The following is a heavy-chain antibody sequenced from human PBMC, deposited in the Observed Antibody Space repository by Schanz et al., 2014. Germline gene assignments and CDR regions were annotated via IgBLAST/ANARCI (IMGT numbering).Heavy chain of an antibody. CDR2: VSRSTPDI. Sequence: EVKLLESGGTLVRPGGSLRLSCAASGFTFSTYAMAWVRQAPGKGLEWVSYVSRSTPDIYYADSVKGRFTMSRDNAKNSLYLEMNSLRAEDTALYYCARDRRNADLDYWGQGTLVTVSS. CDR1: GFTFSTYA. J-gene: IGHJ4*02. CDR3: ARDRRNADLDY. D-gene: IGHD1-1*01. V-gene: IGHV3-48*01.